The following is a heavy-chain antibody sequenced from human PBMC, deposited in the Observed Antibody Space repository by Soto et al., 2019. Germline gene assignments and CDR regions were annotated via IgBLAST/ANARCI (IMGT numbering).Heavy chain of an antibody. Sequence: GASVKVSCKASGYTFTSYYMHWVRQAPGQGLEWMGIINPSGGSTSYAQKFQGRVTMTRDTSTSTVYMELSSLRSEDTAVYYCARVGPYYDISPMGLNWFDPRGQGTLVTVSS. CDR1: GYTFTSYY. J-gene: IGHJ5*02. D-gene: IGHD3-9*01. CDR2: INPSGGST. CDR3: ARVGPYYDISPMGLNWFDP. V-gene: IGHV1-46*01.